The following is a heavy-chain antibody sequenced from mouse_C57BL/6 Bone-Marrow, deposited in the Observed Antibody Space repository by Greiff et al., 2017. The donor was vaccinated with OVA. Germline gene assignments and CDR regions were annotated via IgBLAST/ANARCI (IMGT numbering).Heavy chain of an antibody. CDR3: AAVVGTWGDCFDD. CDR2: ICPGSGSH. J-gene: IGHJ2*01. CDR1: GYTFTSHW. Sequence: QVQLQQSGPELVRPGASVKISCKAPGYTFTSHWMQWVRQRPGQGLEWIGEICPGSGSHYYNEKFKGKANLTVDTSSSRAYMQLSRLASEDSAVYCCAAVVGTWGDCFDDWGQGTTGTVSA. D-gene: IGHD1-1*01. V-gene: IGHV1-56*01.